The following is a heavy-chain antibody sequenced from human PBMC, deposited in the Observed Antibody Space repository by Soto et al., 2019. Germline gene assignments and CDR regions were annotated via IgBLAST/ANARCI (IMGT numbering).Heavy chain of an antibody. D-gene: IGHD3-10*01. CDR1: GHTFSSYV. Sequence: QLMQSGAEVKKPGASVKVSCKVSGHTFSSYVINWVRQAPGQGLEWMGWMTGYNDNTNYAQKFQGRVTMTTDTSTSTAYMELRSLRSDDTAVYYCESRDYYYGSGSYDSAMDVWGQGTTVIVSS. J-gene: IGHJ6*02. CDR3: ESRDYYYGSGSYDSAMDV. V-gene: IGHV1-18*01. CDR2: MTGYNDNT.